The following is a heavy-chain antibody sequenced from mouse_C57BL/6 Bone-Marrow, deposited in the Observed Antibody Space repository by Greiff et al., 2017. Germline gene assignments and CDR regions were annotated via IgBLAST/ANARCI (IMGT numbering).Heavy chain of an antibody. CDR1: GFTFSDYY. J-gene: IGHJ2*01. Sequence: DVKLVESEGGLVQPGSSMKLSCTASGFTFSDYYMAWVRQAPEKGLEWVANINYDGSSTYYLDSLKSRFIISRDNAKNILYLQMSSLKSEDTATYYCAREGVVANFDYWGQGTTLTVSS. CDR2: INYDGSST. D-gene: IGHD1-1*01. V-gene: IGHV5-16*01. CDR3: AREGVVANFDY.